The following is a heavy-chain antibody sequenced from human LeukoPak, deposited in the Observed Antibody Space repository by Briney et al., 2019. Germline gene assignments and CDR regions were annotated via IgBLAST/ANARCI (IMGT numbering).Heavy chain of an antibody. J-gene: IGHJ5*02. Sequence: GGSLRLSCAASGFTFSSYSMNWVRQAPGKGLEWVSYISSSSSTIYYADSVKGRFTISRDNAKNSLYLQMNSLRAEDTAVYYCARDMRIAAGGFDPWGQGTLVTVSS. CDR3: ARDMRIAAGGFDP. V-gene: IGHV3-48*04. D-gene: IGHD6-6*01. CDR2: ISSSSSTI. CDR1: GFTFSSYS.